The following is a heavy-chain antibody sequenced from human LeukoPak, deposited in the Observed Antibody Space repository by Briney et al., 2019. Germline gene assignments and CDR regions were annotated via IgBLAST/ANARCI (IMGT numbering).Heavy chain of an antibody. CDR3: ARDPGSGWYAGYYYGMDV. CDR2: ISYDGSHK. Sequence: GGSLRLSCAASGFTFSSYAMHWVRQAPGKGLEWVAVISYDGSHKCYADSVKGRFTISRDNSKNTLYLQMNSLRAEDTAVYYCARDPGSGWYAGYYYGMDVWGKGTTVTVSS. D-gene: IGHD6-19*01. CDR1: GFTFSSYA. V-gene: IGHV3-30*04. J-gene: IGHJ6*04.